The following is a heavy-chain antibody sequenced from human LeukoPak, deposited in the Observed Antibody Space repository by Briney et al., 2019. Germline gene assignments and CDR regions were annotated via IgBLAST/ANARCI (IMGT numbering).Heavy chain of an antibody. Sequence: ASETVSCTLSGYSGIELDMHWGRNGPGKGQEWEWGWEREEEGTIYARKLQGSVTKTEHTTTDTAYMQLSSLTSEDTSVYYCATHTISGVLTYAFQMWGRGTLVTVSS. CDR1: GYSGIELD. V-gene: IGHV1-24*01. D-gene: IGHD3-3*01. J-gene: IGHJ3*02. CDR3: ATHTISGVLTYAFQM. CDR2: WEREEEGT.